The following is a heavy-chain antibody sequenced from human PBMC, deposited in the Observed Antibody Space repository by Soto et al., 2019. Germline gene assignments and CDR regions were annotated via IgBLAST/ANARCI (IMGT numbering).Heavy chain of an antibody. CDR1: GGTFSSYT. Sequence: QVQLVQSGAEVKKPGSSVKVSCKASGGTFSSYTISWVRQAPGQGLEWMGRIIPILGIANYAQKFQGRVTITADKSTSKAYMELSSLGSEDTAVYYCARDRFGTGTTLPFDYWCQGALVTVSS. J-gene: IGHJ4*02. D-gene: IGHD1-1*01. V-gene: IGHV1-69*08. CDR2: IIPILGIA. CDR3: ARDRFGTGTTLPFDY.